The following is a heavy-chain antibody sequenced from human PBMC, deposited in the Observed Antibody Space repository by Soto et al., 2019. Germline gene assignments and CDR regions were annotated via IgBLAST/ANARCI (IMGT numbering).Heavy chain of an antibody. CDR3: VGQSAASALDY. CDR1: GDSVSSNSAA. Sequence: SQTLSLICAISGDSVSSNSAAWSWIRQSPSRGLEWLGRTYYRSKWYNGYAVSVKSRITINPDTSRNQFSLQLNSVTPEDTAVYYCVGQSAASALDYWGQGTPVTVSS. D-gene: IGHD6-25*01. V-gene: IGHV6-1*01. CDR2: TYYRSKWYN. J-gene: IGHJ4*02.